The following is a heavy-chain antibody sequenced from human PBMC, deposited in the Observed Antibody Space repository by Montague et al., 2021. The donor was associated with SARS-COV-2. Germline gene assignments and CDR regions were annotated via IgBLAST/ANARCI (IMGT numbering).Heavy chain of an antibody. J-gene: IGHJ4*02. V-gene: IGHV4-39*02. CDR1: GESIDSDTYY. Sequence: SETLSLTCIVSGESIDSDTYYWGWLRQSPGKGLKGIGSLSASGSTYYNPSLRSRVTISMATSKNHFSLKSNTVTATDTAGYVCARPGSASGWFYFDDWGQGTLVSVSS. D-gene: IGHD6-19*01. CDR3: ARPGSASGWFYFDD. CDR2: LSASGST.